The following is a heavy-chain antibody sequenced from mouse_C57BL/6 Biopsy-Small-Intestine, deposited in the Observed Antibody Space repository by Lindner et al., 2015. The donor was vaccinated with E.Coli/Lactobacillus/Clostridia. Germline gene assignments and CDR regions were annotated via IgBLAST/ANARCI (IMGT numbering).Heavy chain of an antibody. Sequence: VQLQESGPWPVAPSQSLSITCTVSGFSLTSFGVDWVRQSPGKGLEWLGVIWTIGRTNYNSALKSRLSISKDNSRGQVFLKMDSLQTDDTAMYYCASARGDGSFAYWGQGTLVTVSA. V-gene: IGHV2-6*01. CDR2: IWTIGRT. CDR3: ASARGDGSFAY. CDR1: GFSLTSFG. J-gene: IGHJ3*01. D-gene: IGHD2-3*01.